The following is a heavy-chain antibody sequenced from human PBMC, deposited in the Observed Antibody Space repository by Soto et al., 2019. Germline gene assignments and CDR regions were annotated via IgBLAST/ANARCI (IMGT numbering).Heavy chain of an antibody. CDR1: GFTFSNYA. CDR3: ARAVVGTVTSYPDY. CDR2: ITTDGAGT. V-gene: IGHV3-23*01. D-gene: IGHD4-17*01. Sequence: PGGSLRLSCAASGFTFSNYAMTWVRQAPGKGLEWVSSITTDGAGTYYADSVKGRFTISRDNSRSTLYLQMSSLRVEDMAVYYCARAVVGTVTSYPDYWGQGTQVTVSS. J-gene: IGHJ4*02.